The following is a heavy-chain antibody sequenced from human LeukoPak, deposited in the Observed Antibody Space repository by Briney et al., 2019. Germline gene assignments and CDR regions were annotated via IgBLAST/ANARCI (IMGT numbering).Heavy chain of an antibody. CDR2: VFPDDSNT. CDR1: GYSFTSCW. D-gene: IGHD2-2*01. V-gene: IGHV5-51*01. Sequence: ESLKISCKGFGYSFTSCWIGWVRQMPGKGLEWMGIVFPDDSNTRYSPSFQGRVTFSADKSTNTAYLQWSSLKASDTAMYYCARRDGYCSSTSCYADYYYGMDVWGQGTTVTVSS. J-gene: IGHJ6*02. CDR3: ARRDGYCSSTSCYADYYYGMDV.